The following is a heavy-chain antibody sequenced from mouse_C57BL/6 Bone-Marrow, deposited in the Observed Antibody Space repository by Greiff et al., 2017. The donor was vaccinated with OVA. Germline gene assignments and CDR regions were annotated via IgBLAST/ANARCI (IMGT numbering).Heavy chain of an antibody. V-gene: IGHV6-3*01. D-gene: IGHD1-1*01. CDR3: TGGYYYGSRAFDY. CDR2: IRLKSDNYAT. J-gene: IGHJ2*01. CDR1: GFTFSNYW. Sequence: DVQLVESGGGLVQPGGSMKLSCVASGFTFSNYWMNWVRQSPEKGLEWVAQIRLKSDNYATHYAESVKGRFTISRDDSKGSVYMQMNNLRAEDTGIYYCTGGYYYGSRAFDYWGQGTTLTVSS.